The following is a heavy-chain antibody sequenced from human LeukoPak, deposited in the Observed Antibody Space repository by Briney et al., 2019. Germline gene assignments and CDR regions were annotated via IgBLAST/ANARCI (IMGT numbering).Heavy chain of an antibody. CDR1: GGSFSGYY. CDR2: INHSGST. J-gene: IGHJ6*02. D-gene: IGHD3-3*01. Sequence: SETLSLTCAVYGGSFSGYYWSWIRQPPGKGLEWIGEINHSGSTNYNPSLKSRVTISVDTPKNQFSLKLSSVTAADTAVYYCARARLRFLEWQYYYGMDVWGQGTTVTVSS. CDR3: ARARLRFLEWQYYYGMDV. V-gene: IGHV4-34*01.